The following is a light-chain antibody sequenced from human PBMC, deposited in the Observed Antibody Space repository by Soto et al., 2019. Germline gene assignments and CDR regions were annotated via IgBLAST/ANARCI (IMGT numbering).Light chain of an antibody. J-gene: IGKJ3*01. CDR1: QSLLHSNGYNY. Sequence: DIVMTQSPLSLPVTPGEPASISCRSSQSLLHSNGYNYLDWYLQKPGQSPQLLIYFGSNRASGVPERFSGSGSGTDFTLKTSRVEAEDVGVYYCMQALQTPFTFGPGTKVDIK. CDR2: FGS. CDR3: MQALQTPFT. V-gene: IGKV2-28*01.